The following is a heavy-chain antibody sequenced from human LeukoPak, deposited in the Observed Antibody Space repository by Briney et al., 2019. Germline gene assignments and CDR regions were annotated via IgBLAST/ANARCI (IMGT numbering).Heavy chain of an antibody. V-gene: IGHV3-21*01. D-gene: IGHD1-26*01. J-gene: IGHJ4*02. CDR3: ARDQRGGTYSDY. Sequence: PGGSLRLSCAASGFTFSSYAMNWVRQAPGKGLEFVSSISSSSTYIYYADSVKGRFTISRDDAKNSLYLQMNNLRAEDTALYYCARDQRGGTYSDYWGQGTLVTVSS. CDR1: GFTFSSYA. CDR2: ISSSSTYI.